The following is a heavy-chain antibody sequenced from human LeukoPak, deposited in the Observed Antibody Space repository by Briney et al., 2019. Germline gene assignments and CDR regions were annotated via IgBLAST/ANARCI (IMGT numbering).Heavy chain of an antibody. Sequence: SETLSLTCTVSGGSISSYYWSWIRQPAGKGLEWIGRIYTSGSTNYNPSLKSRVTMSVDTSKNQFSLKLSSVTAADTAVYYCARDLNQFGELSYYFDYWGQGTPVTVSS. V-gene: IGHV4-4*07. CDR3: ARDLNQFGELSYYFDY. D-gene: IGHD3-10*01. CDR2: IYTSGST. J-gene: IGHJ4*02. CDR1: GGSISSYY.